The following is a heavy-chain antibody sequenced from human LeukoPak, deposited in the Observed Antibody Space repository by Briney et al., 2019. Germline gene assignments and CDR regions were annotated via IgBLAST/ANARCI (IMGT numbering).Heavy chain of an antibody. J-gene: IGHJ3*02. CDR2: IYYSGST. Sequence: PSETLSLTCTVSGGSISSGDYYWSWIRQPPGKGLEWIGYIYYSGSTYYNPSLKSRVTISVDTSKNQFSLKLSSVTAADTAVYYCARRSGLNAFDIWGQGTMVTVSS. V-gene: IGHV4-30-4*01. D-gene: IGHD2-15*01. CDR1: GGSISSGDYY. CDR3: ARRSGLNAFDI.